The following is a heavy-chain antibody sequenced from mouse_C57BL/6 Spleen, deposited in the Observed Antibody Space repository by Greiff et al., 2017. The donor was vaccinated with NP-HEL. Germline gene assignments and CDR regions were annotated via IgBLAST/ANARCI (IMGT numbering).Heavy chain of an antibody. J-gene: IGHJ2*01. V-gene: IGHV1-76*01. Sequence: VQLQQSGAELVRPGASVKLSCKASGYTFTDYYINWVKQRPGQGLEWIARIYPGSGNTYYNEKFKGKATLTAEKSSSTAYMQLSSLTSEDSAVYFCARSDYSNYGGYFDYWGQGTTLTVSS. CDR2: IYPGSGNT. CDR1: GYTFTDYY. CDR3: ARSDYSNYGGYFDY. D-gene: IGHD2-5*01.